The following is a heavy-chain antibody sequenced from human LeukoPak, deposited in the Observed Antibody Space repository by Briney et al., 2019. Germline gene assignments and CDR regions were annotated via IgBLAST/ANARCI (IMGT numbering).Heavy chain of an antibody. CDR1: GFTFSSYA. Sequence: PGGSLRLSCAASGFTFSSYAMSWVRQAPGKGVEWVSAISGSGGSTYYADSVKGRFTISRDNSKNTLYLQMNSLRAEDTAVYYCAKDLEIHSWSYYWHYWGQGTLVTVSS. J-gene: IGHJ4*02. CDR2: ISGSGGST. CDR3: AKDLEIHSWSYYWHY. V-gene: IGHV3-23*01. D-gene: IGHD1-26*01.